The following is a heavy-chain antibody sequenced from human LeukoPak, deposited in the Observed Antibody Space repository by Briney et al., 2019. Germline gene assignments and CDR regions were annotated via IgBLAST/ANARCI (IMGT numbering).Heavy chain of an antibody. CDR2: IKSKTDRETK. J-gene: IGHJ6*02. CDR1: RFSFSSAW. CDR3: TTDIGRWGLGV. Sequence: GGSLRLSCVDYRFSFSSAWMSWVRQPAGKGLEWVGRIKSKTDRETKDFAAPVKGRFTMSRDDSKNTLYVQMNSPKTEYTAVYYCTTDIGRWGLGVWGQGTTVTVSS. V-gene: IGHV3-15*01. D-gene: IGHD2-15*01.